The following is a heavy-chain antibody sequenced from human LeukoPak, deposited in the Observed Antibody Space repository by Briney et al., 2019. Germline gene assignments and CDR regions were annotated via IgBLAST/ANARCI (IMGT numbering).Heavy chain of an antibody. Sequence: SQTLSLTCAISGDSVSSNSVTWNWIRQSPSRGLEWLGRSYYRSTWYNDYAVSVRGRITVNPDTSKNQFSLHLNSVTPEDTAVYYCARRLTQYDCFDPWGQGILVTVFS. CDR1: GDSVSSNSVT. V-gene: IGHV6-1*01. CDR2: SYYRSTWYN. J-gene: IGHJ5*02. CDR3: ARRLTQYDCFDP. D-gene: IGHD2-2*01.